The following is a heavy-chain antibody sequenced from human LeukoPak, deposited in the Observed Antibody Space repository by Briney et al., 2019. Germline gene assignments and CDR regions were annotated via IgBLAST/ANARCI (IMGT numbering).Heavy chain of an antibody. J-gene: IGHJ4*02. CDR1: GGSISNYY. D-gene: IGHD3-22*01. CDR3: ARGNYDSSGYYPYYFDY. V-gene: IGHV4-59*01. CDR2: IYYSGST. Sequence: SETLSHTCTVSGGSISNYYWSWIRQPPGKGLEWIGYIYYSGSTNYNPSLKSRVTISVDTSKNQFSLKLSSVTAADTAVYYCARGNYDSSGYYPYYFDYWGQGTLVTVSS.